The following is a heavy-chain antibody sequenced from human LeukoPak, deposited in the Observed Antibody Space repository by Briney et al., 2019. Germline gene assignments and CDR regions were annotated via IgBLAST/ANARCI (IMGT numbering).Heavy chain of an antibody. CDR2: IKGDGSKK. CDR1: EFTFSTYW. Sequence: PGGSLSFCCAASEFTFSTYWMSWVRQAPGKGLEWVADIKGDGSKKYYADSVKGRFTISRDNAEYSLYLQMNSLRAEDTAVYYCARDSPEGNNCGSESTFDYWGQGTLVTVSS. CDR3: ARDSPEGNNCGSESTFDY. V-gene: IGHV3-7*04. J-gene: IGHJ4*02. D-gene: IGHD3-10*01.